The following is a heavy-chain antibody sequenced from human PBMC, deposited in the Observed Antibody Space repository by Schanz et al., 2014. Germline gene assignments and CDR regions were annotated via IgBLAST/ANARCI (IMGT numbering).Heavy chain of an antibody. V-gene: IGHV3-21*04. D-gene: IGHD6-6*01. CDR1: GFTFNNFN. Sequence: EVQLLESGGGLVQPGGSLRLSCAASGFTFNNFNMNWVRQAPGKGLEWVSSINSRSNFIYYADSVKGRFIISRDNAKNSLYLEMNSLRAGDTAFYHCARGSSASLSRVWFDLWGQGTLVTVSS. CDR3: ARGSSASLSRVWFDL. CDR2: INSRSNFI. J-gene: IGHJ5*02.